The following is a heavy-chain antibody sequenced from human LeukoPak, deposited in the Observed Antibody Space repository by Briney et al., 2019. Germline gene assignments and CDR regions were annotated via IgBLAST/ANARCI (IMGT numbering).Heavy chain of an antibody. D-gene: IGHD3-3*01. CDR3: ARGAYYDFWSGYRYAFDI. V-gene: IGHV3-30-3*01. CDR1: GFTFSSYA. J-gene: IGHJ3*02. CDR2: ISYDGSNK. Sequence: GGSLRLSCAASGFTFSSYAMHWVRQAPGKGLEWVAVISYDGSNKYYADSVKGRFTISRDNSKNTLYLQMNSLRAEDTAVYYCARGAYYDFWSGYRYAFDIWGQGTMVTVSS.